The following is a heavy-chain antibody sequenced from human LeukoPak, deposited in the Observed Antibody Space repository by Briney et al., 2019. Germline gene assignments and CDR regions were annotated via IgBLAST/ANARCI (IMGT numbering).Heavy chain of an antibody. CDR3: ARDPYDSCGYGGYGAFDI. V-gene: IGHV3-7*01. D-gene: IGHD5-12*01. J-gene: IGHJ3*02. CDR1: GFSFSQSW. CDR2: IKQDGNA. Sequence: PGGSLRLSCAASGFSFSQSWMTWVRQASGKGLEWVANIKQDGNAVYVDSVKGRFTISRDNAENSLFLQMNSLRAEDTAVYYCARDPYDSCGYGGYGAFDIWGQGTTVTVSS.